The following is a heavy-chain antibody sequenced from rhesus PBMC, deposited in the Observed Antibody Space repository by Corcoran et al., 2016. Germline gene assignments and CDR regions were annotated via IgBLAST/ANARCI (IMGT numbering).Heavy chain of an antibody. CDR3: ARLSGWSDAFDF. D-gene: IGHD6-37*01. V-gene: IGHV4S10*01. Sequence: QVQLQESGPGVVKPSETLSLTCAVSGVSFSGSLWLRRLRPPPGKGLEWIGYISGSGTSTNHNPSLRSRVTSSKDTSKNQFSLKLSAVTAADTAVYYCARLSGWSDAFDFWGQGLGVTVSS. J-gene: IGHJ3*01. CDR2: ISGSGTST. CDR1: GVSFSGSLW.